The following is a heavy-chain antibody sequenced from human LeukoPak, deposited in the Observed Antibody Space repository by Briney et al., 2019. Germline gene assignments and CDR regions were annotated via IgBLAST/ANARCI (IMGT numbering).Heavy chain of an antibody. CDR2: INPSGGNP. J-gene: IGHJ4*02. D-gene: IGHD1-26*01. V-gene: IGHV1-46*01. CDR1: GYTFTSYL. CDR3: ARGFGSGSYYGY. Sequence: ASVKVSCKASGYTFTSYLIRWVRQAPGQGLEWVGIINPSGGNPTYAQKFQGRVTMTRDTSTSTVYMALSSLRSEDTAVYYCARGFGSGSYYGYWGQGTLVTVSS.